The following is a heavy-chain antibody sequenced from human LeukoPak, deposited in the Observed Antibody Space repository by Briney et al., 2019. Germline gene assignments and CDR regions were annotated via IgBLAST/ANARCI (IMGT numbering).Heavy chain of an antibody. CDR1: GFTFSSYS. Sequence: GGSLRLSCAASGFTFSSYSMNWVRQAPGKGLEWVSSISSSSSYIYYADSVKGRFTISRDNAKNSLYLQMKSLRADDTAVYYCARDLVGATYWFDPWGQGTLVTVSS. V-gene: IGHV3-21*01. D-gene: IGHD1-26*01. CDR2: ISSSSSYI. J-gene: IGHJ5*02. CDR3: ARDLVGATYWFDP.